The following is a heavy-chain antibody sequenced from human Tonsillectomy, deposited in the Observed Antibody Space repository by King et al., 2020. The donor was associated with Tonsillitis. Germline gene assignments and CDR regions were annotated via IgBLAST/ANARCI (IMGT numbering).Heavy chain of an antibody. CDR2: IYHSGST. V-gene: IGHV4-59*01. J-gene: IGHJ6*02. D-gene: IGHD3-9*01. Sequence: QLQESGPGLVKPSETLSLTCTVSGGSISSYYWSWIRQPPGKGLEWIGHIYHSGSTNYNPSLKSRVTISVDTSKNQFSLKLSSVTAADAAVYYCARGERYDILMDVWGHGTTVTVSS. CDR1: GGSISSYY. CDR3: ARGERYDILMDV.